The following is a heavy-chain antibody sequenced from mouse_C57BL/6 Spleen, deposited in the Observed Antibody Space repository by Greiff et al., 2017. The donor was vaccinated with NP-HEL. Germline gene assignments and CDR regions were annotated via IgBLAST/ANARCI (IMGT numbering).Heavy chain of an antibody. J-gene: IGHJ2*01. CDR1: GYTFTDYY. CDR2: INPNNGGT. CDR3: ARGGIYDGYPY. Sequence: EVQLQQSGPELVKPGASVKISCKASGYTFTDYYMNWVKQSHGKSLEWIGDINPNNGGTSYNQKFKGKATLTVDKSSSTAYMELRSLTSEDSAVYYCARGGIYDGYPYWGQGTTLTVSS. V-gene: IGHV1-26*01. D-gene: IGHD2-3*01.